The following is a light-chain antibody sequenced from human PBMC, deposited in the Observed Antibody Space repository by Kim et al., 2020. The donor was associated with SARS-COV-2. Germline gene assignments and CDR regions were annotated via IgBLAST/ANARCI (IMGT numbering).Light chain of an antibody. CDR1: SSDVGGYNY. V-gene: IGLV2-8*01. J-gene: IGLJ3*02. CDR2: EVS. CDR3: SSYAGSNNWV. Sequence: GQSVTIACTGTSSDVGGYNYVSWYQQHQGKAPKLMIYEVSKRPSGVPDRVSGSKSGNTASLTVSGLQAEDEADYYCSSYAGSNNWVFGGGTQLTVL.